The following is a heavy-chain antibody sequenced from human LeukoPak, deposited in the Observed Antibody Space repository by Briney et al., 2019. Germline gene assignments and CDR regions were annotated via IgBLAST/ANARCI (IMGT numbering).Heavy chain of an antibody. V-gene: IGHV3-53*01. CDR3: AREARYCSGGSCYGVYAFDI. D-gene: IGHD2-15*01. CDR1: GFTVSSNY. CDR2: IYSGGST. Sequence: PGGSLILSCAASGFTVSSNYMSWVRQAPGKGLEWVSVIYSGGSTYYADSVKGRFTISRDNSKNTLYLQMNSLRAEDTAVYYCAREARYCSGGSCYGVYAFDIWGQGTMVTVSS. J-gene: IGHJ3*02.